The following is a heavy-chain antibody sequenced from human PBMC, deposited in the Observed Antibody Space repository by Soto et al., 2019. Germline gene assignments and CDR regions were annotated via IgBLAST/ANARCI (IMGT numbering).Heavy chain of an antibody. J-gene: IGHJ4*02. CDR1: GGSISGYY. V-gene: IGHV4-59*01. Sequence: PPETLSLTCTLAGGSISGYYWSWIRHPPGKGLEWIGYVYYSGSTKYNPSLESRVTISVDMSNNQFSLMLTSVTAADTAVYYCAKYRRTDAEGYRLDFWGQGTLVTVSS. CDR2: VYYSGST. CDR3: AKYRRTDAEGYRLDF. D-gene: IGHD5-12*01.